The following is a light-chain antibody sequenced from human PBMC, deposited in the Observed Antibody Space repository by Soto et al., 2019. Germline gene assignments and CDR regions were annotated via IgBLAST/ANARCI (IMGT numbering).Light chain of an antibody. V-gene: IGKV3-20*01. CDR1: QSVSSSY. CDR2: GAS. J-gene: IGKJ4*01. Sequence: EIVLTQSPGTLSLSPGERATLSCRASQSVSSSYLAWYQQKPGQAPRLLIYGASSRATGIPDRFSGSGSGTDFTLTISRLEPEDFAVYYCQQYGSSPLTFXXGT. CDR3: QQYGSSPLT.